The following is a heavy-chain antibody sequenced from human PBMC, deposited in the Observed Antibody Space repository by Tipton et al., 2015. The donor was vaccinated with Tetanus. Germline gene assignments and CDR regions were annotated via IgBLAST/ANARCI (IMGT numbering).Heavy chain of an antibody. Sequence: TLSLTCTVSGAPINRGGYLWTWVRQYPGRGLEWIGYIYYTELTSYTPSLESRVKISVDTSKNHFSLTLTSVTAADTAVYYCVRHEGGPRIRMVGGVRGPYFDHWGQGSLVTVSS. CDR3: VRHEGGPRIRMVGGVRGPYFDH. J-gene: IGHJ4*02. D-gene: IGHD3-10*01. CDR2: IYYTELT. CDR1: GAPINRGGYL. V-gene: IGHV4-31*03.